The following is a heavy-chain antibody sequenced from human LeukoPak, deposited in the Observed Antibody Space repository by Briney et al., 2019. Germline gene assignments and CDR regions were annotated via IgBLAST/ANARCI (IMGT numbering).Heavy chain of an antibody. CDR3: ARVYCSSTSCSGGPYFDY. CDR2: INWNGGST. CDR1: GFTFSRSW. V-gene: IGHV3-20*04. J-gene: IGHJ4*02. Sequence: GGSLRLSCAASGFTFSRSWMTWVRQAPGKGLEWVSGINWNGGSTGYADSVKGRFTISRDNAKNSLYLQMNSLRAEDTALYYCARVYCSSTSCSGGPYFDYWGQGTLVSVSS. D-gene: IGHD2-2*01.